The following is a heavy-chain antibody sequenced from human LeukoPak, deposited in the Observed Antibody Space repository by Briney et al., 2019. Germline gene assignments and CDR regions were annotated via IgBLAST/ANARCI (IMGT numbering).Heavy chain of an antibody. V-gene: IGHV3-23*01. Sequence: GGSLRLSCAASGFTFSSYAMSWVRQAPGKGLEWVSAISGSGGSTYYADSMKGRFTISRDNSKNTLYLQMNSLRAEDTAVYYCAKEMRTYCSSTSCSTGWFDPWGQGTLVTVSS. CDR1: GFTFSSYA. D-gene: IGHD2-2*01. CDR3: AKEMRTYCSSTSCSTGWFDP. J-gene: IGHJ5*02. CDR2: ISGSGGST.